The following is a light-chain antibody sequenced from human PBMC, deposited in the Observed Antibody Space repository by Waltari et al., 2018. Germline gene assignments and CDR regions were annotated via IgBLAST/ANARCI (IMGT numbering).Light chain of an antibody. CDR3: LQYNSHPWT. J-gene: IGKJ1*01. V-gene: IGKV1-17*01. CDR1: QGFSTD. CDR2: ETS. Sequence: DLQMTQSPSSLSASPGDTVTITCRASQGFSTDLIWYQQKPGKPPKRLIYETSNLESGVPSRFSGSGSGTDFTLTNSSLQPEDFATYYCLQYNSHPWTFGQGTKLEIK.